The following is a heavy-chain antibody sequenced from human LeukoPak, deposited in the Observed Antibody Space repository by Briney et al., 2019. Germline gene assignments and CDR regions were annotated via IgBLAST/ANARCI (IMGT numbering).Heavy chain of an antibody. D-gene: IGHD3-3*01. J-gene: IGHJ4*02. CDR2: IRYDGSNK. CDR3: AKESEFWSGYYDD. CDR1: GFTLSSYG. V-gene: IGHV3-30*02. Sequence: PGGSLRLSCAASGFTLSSYGMHWVRQAPGKGLEWVAFIRYDGSNKYYADSVKGRFTISRDNSKNTLYLQMNSLRAEDTAVYYCAKESEFWSGYYDDWGQGTLVTVSS.